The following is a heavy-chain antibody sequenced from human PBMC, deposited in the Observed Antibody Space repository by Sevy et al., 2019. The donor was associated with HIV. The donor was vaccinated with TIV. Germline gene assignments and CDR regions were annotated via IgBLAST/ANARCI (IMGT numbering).Heavy chain of an antibody. CDR1: GFSFSGYG. CDR3: ATQRNSVFSYYFDF. Sequence: GGSLRLSCAASGFSFSGYGMHWVRQAPGKGLEWVAVIGHDGSNKYYADSVRGRFTISRDNSKNTLYLQMSGLRSDDTAVYYCATQRNSVFSYYFDFWGQRTLVTVSS. V-gene: IGHV3-30*02. J-gene: IGHJ4*02. D-gene: IGHD1-26*01. CDR2: IGHDGSNK.